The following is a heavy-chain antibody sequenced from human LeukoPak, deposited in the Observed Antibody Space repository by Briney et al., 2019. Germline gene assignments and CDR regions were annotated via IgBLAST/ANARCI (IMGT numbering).Heavy chain of an antibody. CDR2: IYYSGST. CDR1: GGSISSYY. CDR3: ARGGYRPIDFDY. D-gene: IGHD3-16*02. Sequence: PSETLSLTCTVSGGSISSYYWSWIRQPPGKGLEWIGYIYYSGSTNYNPSLKSRVTISVDTSKNQFSLKLSSVTAADTAVYYCARGGYRPIDFDYWRQGTLVTVSS. V-gene: IGHV4-59*01. J-gene: IGHJ4*02.